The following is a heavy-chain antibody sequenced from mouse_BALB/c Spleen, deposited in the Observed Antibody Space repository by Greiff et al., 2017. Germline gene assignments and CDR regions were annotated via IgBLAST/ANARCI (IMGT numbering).Heavy chain of an antibody. CDR2: ISSGGSYT. J-gene: IGHJ2*01. D-gene: IGHD2-1*01. V-gene: IGHV5-9-4*01. CDR1: GFTFSSYA. CDR3: ARVYYGNYERGLDY. Sequence: DVKLVESGGGLVKPGGSLKLSCAASGFTFSSYAMSWVRQSPEKRLEWVAEISSGGSYTYYPDTVTGRFTISSDNAKNTLYLEMSSLRSEDTAMYYCARVYYGNYERGLDYWGQGTTLTVSS.